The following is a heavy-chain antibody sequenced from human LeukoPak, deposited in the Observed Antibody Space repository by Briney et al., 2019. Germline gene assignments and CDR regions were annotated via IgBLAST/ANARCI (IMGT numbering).Heavy chain of an antibody. J-gene: IGHJ6*04. V-gene: IGHV1-69*13. D-gene: IGHD2/OR15-2a*01. CDR3: AREKRGHYFTAYYYGMDV. CDR2: IIPIFGTA. Sequence: TVKVPCKASAGTFSSYAISWVRQAPEQGLEWMGGIIPIFGTANSAQKFQGRVTITADESTSTAYMELSSLRSEDTAVYYCAREKRGHYFTAYYYGMDVWGKGTTVTVSS. CDR1: AGTFSSYA.